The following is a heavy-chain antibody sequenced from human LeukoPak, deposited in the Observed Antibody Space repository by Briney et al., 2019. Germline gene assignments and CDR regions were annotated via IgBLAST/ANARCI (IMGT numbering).Heavy chain of an antibody. CDR3: ARAQEWLQFLDY. V-gene: IGHV1-46*01. D-gene: IGHD5-24*01. CDR1: GYTFTSYY. Sequence: ASVKVSCKASGYTFTSYYMHWVRQAPGQGLEWMGIINPSGGNTSYAQKFQGRVTMTRDTSTSTVYMELSSLRSEDTAVYYCARAQEWLQFLDYWGQGTLVTVSS. CDR2: INPSGGNT. J-gene: IGHJ4*02.